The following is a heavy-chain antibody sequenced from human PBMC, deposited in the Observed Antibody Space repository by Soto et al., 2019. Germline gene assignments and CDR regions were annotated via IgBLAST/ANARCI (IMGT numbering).Heavy chain of an antibody. V-gene: IGHV1-3*01. CDR3: AAGVLVVVVAATPPLDY. CDR2: INAGNGNT. J-gene: IGHJ4*02. Sequence: GASVKVSCKASGYTFTSYAMHWVRQAPGQRLEWMGWINAGNGNTKYSQKFQGRVTITRDTSASTAYMELSSLRSEDTAVYYCAAGVLVVVVAATPPLDYWGQGTLVTVSS. CDR1: GYTFTSYA. D-gene: IGHD2-15*01.